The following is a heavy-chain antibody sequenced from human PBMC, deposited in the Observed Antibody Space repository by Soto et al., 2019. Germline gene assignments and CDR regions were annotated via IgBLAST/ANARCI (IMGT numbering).Heavy chain of an antibody. CDR1: GFTFSRHT. CDR3: AEEVFYHFSRGFNTSTYYFDD. J-gene: IGHJ4*02. D-gene: IGHD3-3*01. V-gene: IGHV3-30-3*01. Sequence: QVQLVESGGGVVQPGRSLRLSCAASGFTFSRHTMHWVRQAPGKGLEWVAAISDDGSNTYYADSVKGRFTISRDNSKNKLYLKMNSLISEETYVHHCAEEVFYHFSRGFNTSTYYFDDWVQGTLVTVSA. CDR2: ISDDGSNT.